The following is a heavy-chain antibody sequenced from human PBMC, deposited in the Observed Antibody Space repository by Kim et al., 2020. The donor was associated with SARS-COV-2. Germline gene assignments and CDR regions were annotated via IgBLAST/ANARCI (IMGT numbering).Heavy chain of an antibody. J-gene: IGHJ3*02. D-gene: IGHD1-26*01. CDR3: ARDLATSNDALDI. CDR2: VYRVDIA. V-gene: IGHV4-31*03. CDR1: GGSINTGNYY. Sequence: SETLSLTCSVSGGSINTGNYYWTWIRQRPGKGLEWLGYVYRVDIAYYNPYLMSRTSISMDASKNQFFLTMTSVTAADTAVYFCARDLATSNDALDIWGQGTVVSVSP.